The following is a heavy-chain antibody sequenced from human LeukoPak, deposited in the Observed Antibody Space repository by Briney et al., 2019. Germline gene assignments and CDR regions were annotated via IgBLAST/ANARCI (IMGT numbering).Heavy chain of an antibody. CDR2: ISSSSSYI. J-gene: IGHJ5*02. Sequence: GGSLRLSCAASGFTFSSYNMNWVRQAPGKGLEWVSSISSSSSYIYYADSVKGRFTISRDNAKNSLYLQMNSLRAEDTAVYYCARDSVFEGGWSWGQGTLVTVSS. D-gene: IGHD6-19*01. CDR3: ARDSVFEGGWS. V-gene: IGHV3-21*01. CDR1: GFTFSSYN.